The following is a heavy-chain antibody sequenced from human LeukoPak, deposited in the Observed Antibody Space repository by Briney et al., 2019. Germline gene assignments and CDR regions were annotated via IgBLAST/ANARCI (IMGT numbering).Heavy chain of an antibody. CDR3: ARATLNYDYVWGSYRDWYFDL. CDR2: IYYSGST. V-gene: IGHV4-39*07. CDR1: GGSISSSSYY. D-gene: IGHD3-16*02. J-gene: IGHJ2*01. Sequence: SETLSLTCTVSGGSISSSSYYWGWIRQPPGKGLEWIGSIYYSGSTYYNPSLKSRVTISVDTSKNQFSLKLSSVTAADTAVYYCARATLNYDYVWGSYRDWYFDLWGRGTLVTVSS.